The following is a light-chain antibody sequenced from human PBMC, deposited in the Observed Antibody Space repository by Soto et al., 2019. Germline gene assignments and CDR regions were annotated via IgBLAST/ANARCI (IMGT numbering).Light chain of an antibody. CDR1: QSVSSN. Sequence: EIVFSHSAGTLSFSPGERATLSCRASQSVSSNLAWYQQKPGQAPRLLIYDASNRATGIPARFSGSGSGTDFTLTISSLEPEDFAVYYCQQRSNWPPGLTFGGGTKVDIK. CDR2: DAS. V-gene: IGKV3-11*01. J-gene: IGKJ4*01. CDR3: QQRSNWPPGLT.